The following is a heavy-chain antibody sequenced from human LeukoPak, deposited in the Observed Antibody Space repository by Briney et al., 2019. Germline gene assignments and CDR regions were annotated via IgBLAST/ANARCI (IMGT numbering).Heavy chain of an antibody. Sequence: PGGSLRLSCAASGFTFDDYAMHWVRQASGKGLEWVGRIRSKANSYATAYAASVKGRFTISRDDSKNTAYLQMNSLKTEDTAVYYCTGKYSVADYWGQGTLVTVSS. J-gene: IGHJ4*02. CDR3: TGKYSVADY. D-gene: IGHD1-26*01. CDR1: GFTFDDYA. CDR2: IRSKANSYAT. V-gene: IGHV3-73*01.